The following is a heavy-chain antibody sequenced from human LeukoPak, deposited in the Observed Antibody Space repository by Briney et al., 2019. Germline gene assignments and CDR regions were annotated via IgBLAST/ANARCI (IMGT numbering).Heavy chain of an antibody. CDR3: ARGITMEP. CDR1: GFDFSSNW. Sequence: GGSLRLSCAASGFDFSSNWMHWVRHAPGQGLVWVSRIKGDGISTNYADSVKGRFTISRDIAKNTLYLQMNSLRAEDTAVYYCARGITMEPWGQGTLVTVSS. D-gene: IGHD3-10*01. J-gene: IGHJ5*02. V-gene: IGHV3-74*01. CDR2: IKGDGIST.